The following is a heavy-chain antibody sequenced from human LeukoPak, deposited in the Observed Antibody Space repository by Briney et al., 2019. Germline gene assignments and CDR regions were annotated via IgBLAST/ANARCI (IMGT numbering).Heavy chain of an antibody. J-gene: IGHJ6*03. V-gene: IGHV3-21*01. CDR1: GFTFSYYS. CDR2: ISSRSSLI. Sequence: PGGSLRLSCAASGFTFSYYSMNWVRQAPGRGLEGVSCISSRSSLIFYSDSVRGRFTISRDNAKNLLYLHMNSLRVEDTAVYYCAKVDRGDYSSSPVPYYNYYMNVWGKGTTVTVSS. CDR3: AKVDRGDYSSSPVPYYNYYMNV. D-gene: IGHD6-13*01.